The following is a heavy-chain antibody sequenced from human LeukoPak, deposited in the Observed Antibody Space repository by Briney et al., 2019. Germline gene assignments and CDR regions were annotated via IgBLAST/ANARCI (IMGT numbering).Heavy chain of an antibody. D-gene: IGHD6-13*01. Sequence: SETLSLTCTVSGGSVSSSTYYWGWIRQPPGKGLEWIGSIYSGGSTYYNPSLKSRITISVDRSKNQFSLKLSSVTAADTAVYYCARDQEQIAAAGHGNWFDPWGQGTLVTVSS. CDR3: ARDQEQIAAAGHGNWFDP. V-gene: IGHV4-39*07. CDR2: IYSGGST. J-gene: IGHJ5*02. CDR1: GGSVSSSTYY.